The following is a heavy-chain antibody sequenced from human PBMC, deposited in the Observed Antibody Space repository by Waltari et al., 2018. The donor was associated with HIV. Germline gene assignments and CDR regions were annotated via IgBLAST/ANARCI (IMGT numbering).Heavy chain of an antibody. CDR3: ARGDFADLVDDYGDYVRPHSWFDP. D-gene: IGHD4-17*01. Sequence: QVQLQQWGAGLLQPSETLSLTCAVYGGSLSGYSSTWLRQPTGKGLEWIGEISHSGSTDYNPSFKSRVTISIDTSKRQFSLRMTSVTAADTGLYFCARGDFADLVDDYGDYVRPHSWFDPWGQGTLVTV. CDR1: GGSLSGYS. J-gene: IGHJ5*02. V-gene: IGHV4-34*01. CDR2: ISHSGST.